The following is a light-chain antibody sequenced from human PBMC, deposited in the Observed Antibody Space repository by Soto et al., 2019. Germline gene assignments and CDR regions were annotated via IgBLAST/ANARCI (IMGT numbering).Light chain of an antibody. J-gene: IGKJ2*01. V-gene: IGKV1-6*01. CDR1: QGIRND. CDR3: LQDYSYPYT. CDR2: AAS. Sequence: AIPMTQSPSSLSASVGDRVTITCRASQGIRNDLGWYQQKPGKAPNLLICAASYLQSGVPSRFSGSGYGTDFTLTINSLQPEDFATYYCLQDYSYPYTFGQGTKLEIK.